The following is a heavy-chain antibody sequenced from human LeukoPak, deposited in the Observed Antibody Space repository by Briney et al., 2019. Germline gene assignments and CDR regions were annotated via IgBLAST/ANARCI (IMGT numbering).Heavy chain of an antibody. D-gene: IGHD6-6*01. J-gene: IGHJ4*02. CDR3: ARRFSSSTLDY. CDR1: GFTFSSYA. CDR2: ISYDGSNK. V-gene: IGHV3-30*04. Sequence: GRSLRLSCAASGFTFSSYAVHWVRQAPGKGLEWVAVISYDGSNKYYADSVKGRFTISRDNSKNTLYLQMNSLRAEDTAVYYCARRFSSSTLDYWGQGTLVIVSS.